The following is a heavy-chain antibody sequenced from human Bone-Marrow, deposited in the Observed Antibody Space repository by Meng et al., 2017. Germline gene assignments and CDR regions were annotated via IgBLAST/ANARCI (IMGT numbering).Heavy chain of an antibody. D-gene: IGHD2-2*01. CDR1: GGSLRHRSYH. Sequence: QGVGPGLVKPSGTLSPPLTVSGGSLRHRSYHWGWFRPPPRKGRGLIGSIYYSGGTYYNPSPKSRVTISVDTSKNQFSLKLSSVTAADTAVYYCARAGSGIVVVLDPWGQGTLVTVSS. J-gene: IGHJ5*02. CDR3: ARAGSGIVVVLDP. V-gene: IGHV4-39*07. CDR2: IYYSGGT.